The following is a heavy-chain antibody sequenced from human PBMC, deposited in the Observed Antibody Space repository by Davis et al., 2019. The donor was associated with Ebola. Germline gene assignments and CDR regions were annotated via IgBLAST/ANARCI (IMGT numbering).Heavy chain of an antibody. Sequence: GGSLRLSCAASGFTFSSYAMSWVRQAPGKGLEWVSAISGSGGSTYYADSVKGRFTISRDNSKNTLYLQMNSLRAEDTAVYYCAKMDIVLTCAFDIWGQVTMVTVSS. CDR2: ISGSGGST. CDR1: GFTFSSYA. D-gene: IGHD2-2*03. J-gene: IGHJ3*02. CDR3: AKMDIVLTCAFDI. V-gene: IGHV3-23*01.